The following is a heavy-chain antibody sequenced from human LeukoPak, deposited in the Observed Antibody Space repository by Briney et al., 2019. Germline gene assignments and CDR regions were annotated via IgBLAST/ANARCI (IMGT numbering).Heavy chain of an antibody. V-gene: IGHV4-31*03. CDR1: GGSISSGAYY. CDR2: IYYSGST. D-gene: IGHD6-19*01. CDR3: ARAAEYSSGWYLFDY. J-gene: IGHJ4*02. Sequence: SQTLSLTCTVSGGSISSGAYYWTWIRQHPGKGLEWIGYIYYSGSTYYNPSLKSRVTISVDMSKNQFSLKLSSVTAADTAMYYCARAAEYSSGWYLFDYWGQGILVTVSA.